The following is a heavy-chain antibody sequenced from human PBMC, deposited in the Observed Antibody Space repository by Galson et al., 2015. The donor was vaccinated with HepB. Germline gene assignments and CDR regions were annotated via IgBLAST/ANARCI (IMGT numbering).Heavy chain of an antibody. D-gene: IGHD2-2*02. J-gene: IGHJ6*02. CDR1: GFTFSSYA. Sequence: SLRLSCAASGFTFSSYAMHWVRQAPGKGLEWVAVISYDGSNKYYADSVKGRFTISRDNSKNTLYLQMNSLRAEDTAVYYCARGQYCSSTSCYNPDYYYGMDVWGQGTTVTVSS. CDR3: ARGQYCSSTSCYNPDYYYGMDV. CDR2: ISYDGSNK. V-gene: IGHV3-30-3*01.